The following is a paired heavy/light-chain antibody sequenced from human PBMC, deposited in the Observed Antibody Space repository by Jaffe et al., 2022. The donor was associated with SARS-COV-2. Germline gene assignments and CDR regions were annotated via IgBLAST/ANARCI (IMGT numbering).Light chain of an antibody. Sequence: DIVMTQSPLSLPVTPGEPASISCRSSQSLLHSNGYNYLDWYLQKPGQSPQLLIYLGSNRASGVPDRFSGSGSGTDFTLKISRVEAEDVGVYYCMQALQTPRVTFGQGTRLEIK. CDR3: MQALQTPRVT. J-gene: IGKJ5*01. V-gene: IGKV2-28*01. CDR2: LGS. CDR1: QSLLHSNGYNY.
Heavy chain of an antibody. CDR1: GFTFSDYY. CDR2: ISSSGSTI. Sequence: QVQLVESGGGLVKPGGSLRLSCAASGFTFSDYYMSWIRQAPGKGLEWVSYISSSGSTIYYADSVKGRFTISRDNAKNSLYLQMNSLRAEDTAVYYCARDGGRSEDYYGMDVWGQGTTVTVSS. CDR3: ARDGGRSEDYYGMDV. J-gene: IGHJ6*02. D-gene: IGHD2-15*01. V-gene: IGHV3-11*01.